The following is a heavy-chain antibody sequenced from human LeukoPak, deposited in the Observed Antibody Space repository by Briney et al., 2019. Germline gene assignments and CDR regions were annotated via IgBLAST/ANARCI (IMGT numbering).Heavy chain of an antibody. CDR1: GGSISSGGYS. J-gene: IGHJ6*02. CDR2: IYYSGST. CDR3: ARDSSGRRVYYYGMDV. Sequence: SETLSLTCTVSGGSISSGGYSWSWLRQHPGKGLEWIGYIYYSGSTYYNPSLKSRVTISVDTSKNQFSLKLSSVTAADTAVYYCARDSSGRRVYYYGMDVWGQGTTVTVSS. D-gene: IGHD6-19*01. V-gene: IGHV4-31*03.